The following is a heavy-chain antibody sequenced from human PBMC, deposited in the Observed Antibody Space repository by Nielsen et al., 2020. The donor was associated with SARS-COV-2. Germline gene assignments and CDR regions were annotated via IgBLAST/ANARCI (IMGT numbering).Heavy chain of an antibody. V-gene: IGHV3-21*01. CDR2: ISSSSSYI. D-gene: IGHD1-26*01. J-gene: IGHJ6*02. CDR3: ARDLEIGKDSGSYHDVKRYYYYGMDV. Sequence: GESLKISCAASGFTFSSYSMNWVRQAPGKGLEWVSSISSSSSYIYYADSVKGRFTISRDNAKNSLYLQMNSLRAEDTAVYYCARDLEIGKDSGSYHDVKRYYYYGMDVWGQGTTVTVSS. CDR1: GFTFSSYS.